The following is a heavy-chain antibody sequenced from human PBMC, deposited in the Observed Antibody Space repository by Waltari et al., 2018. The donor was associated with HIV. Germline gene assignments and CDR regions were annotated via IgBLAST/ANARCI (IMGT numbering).Heavy chain of an antibody. V-gene: IGHV4-39*01. CDR1: FY. CDR3: ARRGDGFNQHARLDH. CDR2: MYNSGTT. D-gene: IGHD2-2*01. J-gene: IGHJ4*02. Sequence: FYWAWIRQPPGKGLEWIGLMYNSGTTDYNPSLKSRVSMSRDTSKNRFSLRLHSVTAADTAIYYCARRGDGFNQHARLDHWGPGTLVTVSS.